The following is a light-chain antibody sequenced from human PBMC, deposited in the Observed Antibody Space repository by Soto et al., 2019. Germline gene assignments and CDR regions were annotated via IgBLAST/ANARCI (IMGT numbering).Light chain of an antibody. V-gene: IGKV3-15*01. Sequence: EIVVTQSPATLSVSPGERVTLSCRASQSVSSSLAWYQQRPGQAPRLLIYDTSTRAAGIAARFSGSGSGTEFTLTISGLQSEDSAVYYCQQYVHWPPGAFGQGTTVEI. CDR3: QQYVHWPPGA. CDR1: QSVSSS. CDR2: DTS. J-gene: IGKJ1*01.